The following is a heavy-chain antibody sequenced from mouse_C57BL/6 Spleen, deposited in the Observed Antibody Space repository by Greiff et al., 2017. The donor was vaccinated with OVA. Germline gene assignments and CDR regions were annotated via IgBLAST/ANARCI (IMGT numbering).Heavy chain of an antibody. CDR2: IRNKANNHAT. V-gene: IGHV6-6*01. CDR1: GFTFSDAW. D-gene: IGHD2-4*01. J-gene: IGHJ1*03. Sequence: EVKLMESGGGLVQPGGSMKLSCAASGFTFSDAWMDWVRQSPEKGLEWVAEIRNKANNHATYYAESVKGRFTISRDDSKSSVYLQMNSLRAEDTGIYYCTRRGYDSYWYFDVWGTGTTVTVSS. CDR3: TRRGYDSYWYFDV.